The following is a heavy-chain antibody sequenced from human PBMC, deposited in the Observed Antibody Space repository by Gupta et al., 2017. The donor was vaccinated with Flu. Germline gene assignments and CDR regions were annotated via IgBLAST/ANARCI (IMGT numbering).Heavy chain of an antibody. CDR3: AKDRSGNPAIDY. CDR2: VGAGGDRT. D-gene: IGHD6-13*01. Sequence: WLSTVGAGGDRTYYADSVMGRFTISRDNSKNTIYLQMNSLTGDDTAVYYCAKDRSGNPAIDYWGQGALVTVSA. V-gene: IGHV3-23*01. J-gene: IGHJ4*02.